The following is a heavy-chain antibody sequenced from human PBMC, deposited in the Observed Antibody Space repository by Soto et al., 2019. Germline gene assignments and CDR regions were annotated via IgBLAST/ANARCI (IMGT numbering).Heavy chain of an antibody. J-gene: IGHJ3*02. CDR3: ARPLPYCGGDCYDAFDI. Sequence: GASVKVSCKASGYIFTNYYIHWVRQAPGQGLEWMGIINLSADRTSYAQKFQGRFTVTMDTSTSTVYMELGSLRSEDTAVYYCARPLPYCGGDCYDAFDIWGRGTMVTVSS. CDR2: INLSADRT. CDR1: GYIFTNYY. V-gene: IGHV1-46*01. D-gene: IGHD2-21*02.